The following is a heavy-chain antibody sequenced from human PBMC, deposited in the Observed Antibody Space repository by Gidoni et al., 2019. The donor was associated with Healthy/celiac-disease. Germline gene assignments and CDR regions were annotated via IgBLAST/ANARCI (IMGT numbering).Heavy chain of an antibody. CDR3: ARDTDYYDSSGYNYYYYGMDV. V-gene: IGHV3-21*01. Sequence: EVQLVESGGGLVKPGGSLRLSCAASGFTFSSYSMNWVRQAPGKGLEWVSSISSSSSYIYYAVSVKGRFTISRDNAKNSLYLQMNSLRAEDTAVYYCARDTDYYDSSGYNYYYYGMDVWGQGTTVTVSS. J-gene: IGHJ6*02. CDR2: ISSSSSYI. D-gene: IGHD3-22*01. CDR1: GFTFSSYS.